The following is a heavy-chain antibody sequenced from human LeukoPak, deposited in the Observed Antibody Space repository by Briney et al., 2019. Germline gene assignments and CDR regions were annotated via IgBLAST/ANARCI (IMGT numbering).Heavy chain of an antibody. J-gene: IGHJ5*02. CDR1: GYTFTSYN. Sequence: ASVKVSCKASGYTFTSYNMHWVRQAPGQGLEWMRIISPTGVNIIYAQKFQGRVTMTSDTSTSTVYMELSSLRSEDPAVYYCARLQGYSYGFDPWGQGILVTVSS. D-gene: IGHD5-18*01. V-gene: IGHV1-46*01. CDR3: ARLQGYSYGFDP. CDR2: ISPTGVNI.